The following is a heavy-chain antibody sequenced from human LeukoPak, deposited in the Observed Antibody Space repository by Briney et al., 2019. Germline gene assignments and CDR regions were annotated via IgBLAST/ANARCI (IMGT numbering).Heavy chain of an antibody. V-gene: IGHV3-23*01. CDR1: GFTFSSQA. CDR3: AKCARIDWLPIDY. D-gene: IGHD3-9*01. CDR2: ISGGGGGI. J-gene: IGHJ4*02. Sequence: GGSLRLSCAASGFTFSSQAMTWVRQAPGKGLEWVSGISGGGGGIYYADFVKGRFTISRDNSKNTVYLQMNSLRAEDTAVYYCAKCARIDWLPIDYWGQGTLVTVSS.